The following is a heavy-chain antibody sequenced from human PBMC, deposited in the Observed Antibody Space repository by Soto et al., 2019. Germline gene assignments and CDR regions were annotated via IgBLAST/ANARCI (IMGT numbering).Heavy chain of an antibody. CDR2: IKSKTDGGTT. J-gene: IGHJ1*01. D-gene: IGHD2-2*01. CDR3: TTDRRVVVPGLYFQH. Sequence: EVQLVESGGGLVKPGGSLRLSCAASGFTFSNAWMSWVRQAPGKGLEWVGRIKSKTDGGTTDYAAPVKGRFTISRDDSKNTVYLQINRLKTEDTAVYYCTTDRRVVVPGLYFQHWGQGTLVTVSS. V-gene: IGHV3-15*01. CDR1: GFTFSNAW.